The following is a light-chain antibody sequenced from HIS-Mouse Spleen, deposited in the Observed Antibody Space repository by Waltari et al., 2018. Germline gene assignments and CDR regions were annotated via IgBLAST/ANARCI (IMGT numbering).Light chain of an antibody. CDR3: SSYTSSSTLV. Sequence: QSALTQPPSVSGSPGQSVTISCTATSSDVGSYNRVSWYQQPPGTAPKLMIYEVSNRPSGVPDRFSGSKSGNTASLTISGLQAEDEADYYCSSYTSSSTLVFGGGTKLTVL. CDR1: SSDVGSYNR. CDR2: EVS. J-gene: IGLJ2*01. V-gene: IGLV2-18*02.